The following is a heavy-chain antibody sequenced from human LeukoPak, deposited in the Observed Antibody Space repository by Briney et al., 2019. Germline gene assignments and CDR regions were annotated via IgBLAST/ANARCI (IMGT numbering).Heavy chain of an antibody. CDR3: ARDEGGSYDAFDI. J-gene: IGHJ3*02. Sequence: GGSLRLSCAASGFTFSSYSMNWVRQAPGKGLEWVSSISSSSSYIYYADSVKGRFTISRDNAKNSLYLQMNSLRAEDTAVYYCARDEGGSYDAFDIWGQGTMVTVSS. D-gene: IGHD1-26*01. CDR1: GFTFSSYS. V-gene: IGHV3-21*01. CDR2: ISSSSSYI.